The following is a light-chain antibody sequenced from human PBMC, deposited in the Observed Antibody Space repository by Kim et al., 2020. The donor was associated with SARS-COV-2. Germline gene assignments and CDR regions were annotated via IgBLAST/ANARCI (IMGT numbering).Light chain of an antibody. CDR1: QDIASA. J-gene: IGKJ4*01. Sequence: SMGDRVTITCRASQDIASALAWYQQKPGKSPNLLIHDASSLESGVPSRFSGSGSGTHFTLTISSLQPEDFATYYCQQFDDYPALSFGGGTKVDIK. CDR3: QQFDDYPALS. V-gene: IGKV1D-13*01. CDR2: DAS.